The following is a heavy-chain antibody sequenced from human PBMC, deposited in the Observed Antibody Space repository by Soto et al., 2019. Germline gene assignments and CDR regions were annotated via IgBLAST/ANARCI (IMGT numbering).Heavy chain of an antibody. D-gene: IGHD3-16*01. Sequence: EVQLVESGGDLVQPGGSLRLACVASGFTFSNYIMHWVRQTPGKGLVWVSRINGDGSTTIYADSVKGRFTIYRDNAKNTLYLQMQSLSGEDTAVYYCARDLSWGFEYWGQGTLVTVSS. CDR3: ARDLSWGFEY. V-gene: IGHV3-74*01. J-gene: IGHJ4*02. CDR2: INGDGSTT. CDR1: GFTFSNYI.